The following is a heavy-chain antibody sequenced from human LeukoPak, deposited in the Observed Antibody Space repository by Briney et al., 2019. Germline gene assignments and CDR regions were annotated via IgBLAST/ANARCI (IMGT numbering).Heavy chain of an antibody. Sequence: GGSLRLSCAASGFTFSSCALSWVRQAPGKGLEWVSTVSVNGGTTYYADSVKGRFTISRDNSKNTLYLQMNSLRAEATAVYFGAKESHGPGNNAFDSWAREPWSPSPQ. CDR3: AKESHGPGNNAFDS. CDR1: GFTFSSCA. CDR2: VSVNGGTT. V-gene: IGHV3-23*01. J-gene: IGHJ4*02. D-gene: IGHD3-10*01.